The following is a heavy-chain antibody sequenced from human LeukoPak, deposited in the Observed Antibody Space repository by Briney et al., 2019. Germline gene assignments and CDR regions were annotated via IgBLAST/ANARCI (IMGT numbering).Heavy chain of an antibody. CDR3: AKSSGYSYGYYFDY. CDR1: GFTFSSYA. Sequence: GGSLRLSCAASGFTFSSYAMSWVRQAPGKGLEWVSGISGSGGSTYYADSVKGRFTISRDNSKNTLYLQVNSLRADDTAVYYCAKSSGYSYGYYFDYWGQGTLVTVSS. D-gene: IGHD5-18*01. V-gene: IGHV3-23*01. CDR2: ISGSGGST. J-gene: IGHJ4*02.